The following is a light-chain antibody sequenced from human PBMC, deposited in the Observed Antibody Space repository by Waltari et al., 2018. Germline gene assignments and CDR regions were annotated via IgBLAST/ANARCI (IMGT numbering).Light chain of an antibody. Sequence: QSALSQPASVSGSPGQSLTITCTGARTDLASYNHLAWYQHHPNRAPKLIIYEATKRPSGISHRFSGAKSGATASLRISGLQADDEADYYCCSYTGSSTSYGCGGGTKVTVL. CDR1: RTDLASYNH. J-gene: IGLJ1*01. CDR3: CSYTGSSTSYG. V-gene: IGLV2-23*01. CDR2: EAT.